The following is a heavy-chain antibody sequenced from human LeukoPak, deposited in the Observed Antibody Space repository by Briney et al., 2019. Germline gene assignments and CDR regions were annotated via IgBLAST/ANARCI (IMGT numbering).Heavy chain of an antibody. V-gene: IGHV4-39*07. J-gene: IGHJ5*02. CDR2: IYYSGST. D-gene: IGHD6-6*01. CDR1: GGSISSSSYY. CDR3: ARPYYSSSGFRRREVLRWFDP. Sequence: SETLSLTCTVSGGSISSSSYYWGWLRQPPGKGLEWIGSIYYSGSTYYNPSLKSRVTISVDTSKNQFSLKLSSVTAADTAVYYCARPYYSSSGFRRREVLRWFDPWGQGTLVTVSS.